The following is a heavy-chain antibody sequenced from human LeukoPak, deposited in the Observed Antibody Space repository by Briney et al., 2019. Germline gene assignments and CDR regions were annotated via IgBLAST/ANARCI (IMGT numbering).Heavy chain of an antibody. D-gene: IGHD1-26*01. Sequence: SETLSLTCTVSDASVSSDSYYWSWIRQPAGKTLEWIGRTHSSGSTDYNPSLMSRVAMSLDTSKNQFSLRLSSVTAADTAVYYCAREVGAPRYFDYWGQGTLVTVSS. CDR2: THSSGST. CDR1: DASVSSDSYY. J-gene: IGHJ4*02. V-gene: IGHV4-61*10. CDR3: AREVGAPRYFDY.